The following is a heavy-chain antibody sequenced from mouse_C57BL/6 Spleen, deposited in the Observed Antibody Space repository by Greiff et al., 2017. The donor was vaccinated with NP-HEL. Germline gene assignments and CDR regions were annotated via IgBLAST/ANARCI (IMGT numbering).Heavy chain of an antibody. Sequence: QVQLQQPGAELVKPGASVKLSCKASGYTFTSYWMHWVKQRPGQGLEWIGMIHPNSGSTNYNEKFKSKATLTVDKSSSTAYMQLSSLTSEDSAVYYCARYYDYDEGFDYWGQGTTLTVSS. CDR3: ARYYDYDEGFDY. D-gene: IGHD2-4*01. J-gene: IGHJ2*01. CDR2: IHPNSGST. V-gene: IGHV1-64*01. CDR1: GYTFTSYW.